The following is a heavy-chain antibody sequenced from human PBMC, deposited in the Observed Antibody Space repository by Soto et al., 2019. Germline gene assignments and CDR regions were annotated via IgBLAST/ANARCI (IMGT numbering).Heavy chain of an antibody. CDR1: GFTFSTYW. CDR3: VRDWSTFWGMDV. Sequence: GSLRLSCAASGFTFSTYWMNWVRQAPGKGLEWVANIKQDGGEKYYVDSVKGRFAISRDNAKDSLFLQMNNLRAEDTAVYYCVRDWSTFWGMDVWGQGTTVTVSS. CDR2: IKQDGGEK. J-gene: IGHJ6*02. V-gene: IGHV3-7*01.